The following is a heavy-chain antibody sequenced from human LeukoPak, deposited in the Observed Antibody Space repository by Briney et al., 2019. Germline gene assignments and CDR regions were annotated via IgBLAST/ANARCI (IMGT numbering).Heavy chain of an antibody. CDR2: ISYDGSNK. Sequence: GGSLRLSCAASGFTFSSYAMHWVRQAPGKGLEWVAVISYDGSNKYYADSVKGRFTISRDNSKNTLYLQMNSLRGEDTAVYYCAKGGESSGYYGGPDYWGQGTLVTVSS. V-gene: IGHV3-30-3*01. CDR3: AKGGESSGYYGGPDY. J-gene: IGHJ4*02. D-gene: IGHD3-22*01. CDR1: GFTFSSYA.